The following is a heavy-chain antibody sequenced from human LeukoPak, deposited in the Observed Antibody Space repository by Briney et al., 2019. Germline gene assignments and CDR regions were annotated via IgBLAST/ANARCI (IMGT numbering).Heavy chain of an antibody. V-gene: IGHV1-46*01. J-gene: IGHJ5*02. CDR3: ARKWSSRDWFDP. D-gene: IGHD2-8*01. Sequence: ASVKVSCKASGYSSTYVFTTYPIHWVRQAPGQGLEWLGMINLRGDATICAQKFQGRVTMTSDSSTTTVYMELSSLKSEDTGLYYCARKWSSRDWFDPWGQGTLVTVSS. CDR1: GYSSTYVFTTYP. CDR2: INLRGDAT.